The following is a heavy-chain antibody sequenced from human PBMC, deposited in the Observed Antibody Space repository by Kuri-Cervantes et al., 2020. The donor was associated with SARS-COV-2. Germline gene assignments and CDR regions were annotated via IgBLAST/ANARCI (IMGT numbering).Heavy chain of an antibody. D-gene: IGHD3-10*01. V-gene: IGHV3-23*01. CDR1: GFTFSSYA. CDR3: AANTKWDYGSGSNIDY. J-gene: IGHJ4*02. CDR2: ISGSGGST. Sequence: ETRSLTCEASGFTFSSYAMSWVRQAPGKGLEWVSAISGSGGSTYYADSVKGRFTISRDNSKNTLYLQMNSLRAEDTAVYHCAANTKWDYGSGSNIDYWGQGTLVTVSS.